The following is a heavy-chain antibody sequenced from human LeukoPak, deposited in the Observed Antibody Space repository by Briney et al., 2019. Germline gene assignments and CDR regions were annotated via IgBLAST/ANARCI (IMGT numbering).Heavy chain of an antibody. CDR1: GFTFSSYS. V-gene: IGHV3-23*01. D-gene: IGHD5-12*01. J-gene: IGHJ4*02. CDR3: AKGRSGYDDY. Sequence: GGSLRLSCAASGFTFSSYSMNWVRQAPGKGLEWVSAISGSGGSTYYADSVKGRFTISRDNSKNTLYLQMNSLRAEDTAVYYCAKGRSGYDDYWGQGTLVTVSS. CDR2: ISGSGGST.